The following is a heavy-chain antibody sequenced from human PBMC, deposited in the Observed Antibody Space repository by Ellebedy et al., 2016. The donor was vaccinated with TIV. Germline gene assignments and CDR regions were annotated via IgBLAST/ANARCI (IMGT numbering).Heavy chain of an antibody. CDR3: AGDYDLLDF. CDR1: GGSISSSSYH. D-gene: IGHD5-12*01. Sequence: SETLSLXXSVSGGSISSSSYHWGWIRQPPGKGLEWIGEINNSGSTNSNPSLKSRVTISVDTSKNQFSLKLSSVTAADTAVYYCAGDYDLLDFWGQGTLVTVSS. J-gene: IGHJ4*02. V-gene: IGHV4-39*07. CDR2: INNSGST.